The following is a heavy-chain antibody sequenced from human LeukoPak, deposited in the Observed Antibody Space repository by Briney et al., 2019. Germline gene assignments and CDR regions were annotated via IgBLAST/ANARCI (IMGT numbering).Heavy chain of an antibody. D-gene: IGHD3-10*01. V-gene: IGHV3-48*03. CDR2: IGSSGSTI. CDR3: ARDRPRGSMVRGVHDY. CDR1: GFTFSSYE. J-gene: IGHJ4*02. Sequence: PGGSLRLSCAASGFTFSSYEMNWVRQAPGKGLEWVSYIGSSGSTIYYADSVKGRFTISRDNAKNSLYLQMNSLRAEDTAVYYCARDRPRGSMVRGVHDYWGQGTLVTVSS.